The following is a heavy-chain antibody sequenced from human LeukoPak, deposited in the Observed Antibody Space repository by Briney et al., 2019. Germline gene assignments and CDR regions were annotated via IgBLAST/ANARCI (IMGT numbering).Heavy chain of an antibody. D-gene: IGHD3-22*01. CDR3: AKGGIGVTKD. CDR1: GFTFSDYH. V-gene: IGHV3-30*02. J-gene: IGHJ4*02. CDR2: IRYDGSNK. Sequence: GGSLRLSCAASGFTFSDYHMSWIRQASGKGLEWVAFIRYDGSNKYYADSVKGRFTISRDNSKNTLYLQMNSLRAEDTAVYYCAKGGIGVTKDWGQGTLVTVSS.